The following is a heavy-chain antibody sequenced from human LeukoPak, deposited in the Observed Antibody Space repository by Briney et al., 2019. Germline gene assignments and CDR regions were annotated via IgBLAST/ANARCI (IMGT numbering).Heavy chain of an antibody. CDR1: GYTFTSYG. D-gene: IGHD6-19*01. CDR2: INPNSGGT. J-gene: IGHJ4*02. CDR3: ARSSGYSSGWLPWDY. V-gene: IGHV1-2*02. Sequence: ASVKVSCKASGYTFTSYGISWVRQAPGQGLEWMGWINPNSGGTNYAQKFQGRVTMTRDTSISTAYMELSRLRSDDTAVYYCARSSGYSSGWLPWDYWGQGTLVTVSS.